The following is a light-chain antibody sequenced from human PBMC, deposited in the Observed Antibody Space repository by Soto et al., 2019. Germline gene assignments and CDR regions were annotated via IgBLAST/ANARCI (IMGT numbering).Light chain of an antibody. CDR3: QQRSNWPLT. V-gene: IGKV3-11*01. Sequence: EIVLTQSPATLSLSPGERATLSCRVSQSIYTYLAWYQQTSGQAPRLLIYDVSKRAPGVPVRFSGSGSGTDFTITIRSLEPEDFAVYFCQQRSNWPLTFGGGTKVAVK. CDR2: DVS. CDR1: QSIYTY. J-gene: IGKJ4*01.